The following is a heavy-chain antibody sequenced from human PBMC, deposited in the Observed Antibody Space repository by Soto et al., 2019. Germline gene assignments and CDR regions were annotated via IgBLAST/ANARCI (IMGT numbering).Heavy chain of an antibody. J-gene: IGHJ4*02. D-gene: IGHD2-15*01. Sequence: GASVKLSCEDSGYSFTNYGISWVRQAPGQGLEWMGWISAYNGNTNYAQKLQGRVTMTTDTSTSTAYMELRSLRSDDTAVYYCARDGDIVEGPEGPVYWGEGILVTVSS. CDR3: ARDGDIVEGPEGPVY. CDR2: ISAYNGNT. CDR1: GYSFTNYG. V-gene: IGHV1-18*01.